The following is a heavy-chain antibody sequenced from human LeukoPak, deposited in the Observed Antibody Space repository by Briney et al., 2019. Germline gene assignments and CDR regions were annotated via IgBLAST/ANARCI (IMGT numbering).Heavy chain of an antibody. Sequence: SETLSLTCTVSGGSISSSSYYWGWIRQPPGKGLEWIGSIYYSGSTYYNPSLKSRVTVSVDTSKNQFSLKLSSVTAADTAVYYCARHLAYSSSWGFGGLYWGQGTLVTVSS. CDR2: IYYSGST. J-gene: IGHJ4*02. CDR3: ARHLAYSSSWGFGGLY. D-gene: IGHD6-6*01. V-gene: IGHV4-39*01. CDR1: GGSISSSSYY.